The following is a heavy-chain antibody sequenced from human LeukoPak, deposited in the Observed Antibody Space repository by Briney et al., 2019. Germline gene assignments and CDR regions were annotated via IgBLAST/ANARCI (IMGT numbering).Heavy chain of an antibody. J-gene: IGHJ4*02. Sequence: SETLSLTCTVSGGSISSSSYYWGWIRQPPGKGLEWIGSIYYSGSTYYNPSLKSRVTISVDTSKNQFSLKLSSVTAADTAVYYCASHDSGSWYYFDYWGQGTLVTVSS. CDR1: GGSISSSSYY. V-gene: IGHV4-39*01. CDR2: IYYSGST. D-gene: IGHD6-13*01. CDR3: ASHDSGSWYYFDY.